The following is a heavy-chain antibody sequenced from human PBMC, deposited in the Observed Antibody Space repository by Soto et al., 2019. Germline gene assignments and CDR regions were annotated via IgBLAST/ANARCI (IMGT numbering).Heavy chain of an antibody. D-gene: IGHD4-17*01. Sequence: GASVKVSCKASGYTFTIYGIIWVRQAPGQGLEWMGWISAYNGNTNYAQKLQGRVTMTTDTSTSTAYMELRSLRSDDTAVYYCASDFSGYGDFSGPPDYWGQGTLVTVSS. J-gene: IGHJ4*02. CDR1: GYTFTIYG. CDR2: ISAYNGNT. V-gene: IGHV1-18*01. CDR3: ASDFSGYGDFSGPPDY.